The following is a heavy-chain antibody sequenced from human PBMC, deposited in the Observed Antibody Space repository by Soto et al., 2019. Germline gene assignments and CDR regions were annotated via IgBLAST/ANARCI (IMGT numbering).Heavy chain of an antibody. D-gene: IGHD4-4*01. J-gene: IGHJ6*02. CDR2: IYYTGST. Sequence: QVQLQESGPGLVKPSQTLSLTCTVSGDSISSGGYSWSWIRQHPGKGLEWLGYIYYTGSTYYHPSLKSRVSISVDTSKNQFSLKLTSVTAADTAVYYCARDQEVNYSNYGGTDNYYGMDVWGQGTTVTVSS. CDR1: GDSISSGGYS. CDR3: ARDQEVNYSNYGGTDNYYGMDV. V-gene: IGHV4-31*03.